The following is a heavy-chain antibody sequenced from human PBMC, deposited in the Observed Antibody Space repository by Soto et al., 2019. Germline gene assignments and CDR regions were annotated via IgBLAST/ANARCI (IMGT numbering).Heavy chain of an antibody. V-gene: IGHV5-51*01. J-gene: IGHJ4*02. CDR1: GYSFSSEW. Sequence: PGESLKISCKGSGYSFSSEWIGWVRQMPGKGLEWMGIIYPGDSDTRYSPSFQGQVTISADKSISTAYLQWSSLKASDTATYYCARHSPSDTDHWGQGTLVTVSS. D-gene: IGHD2-21*02. CDR3: ARHSPSDTDH. CDR2: IYPGDSDT.